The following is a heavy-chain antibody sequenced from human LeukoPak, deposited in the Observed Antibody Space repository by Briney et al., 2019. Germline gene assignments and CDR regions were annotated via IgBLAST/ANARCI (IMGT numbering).Heavy chain of an antibody. V-gene: IGHV3-48*03. CDR2: ISGSGSTI. CDR1: GFGFSSYE. J-gene: IGHJ3*02. CDR3: VGQYGFDI. Sequence: GGSLRLSCSASGFGFSSYEMNWVRQAPGKGLEWVSYISGSGSTIYYSDSVKGRFTISRDNAKNSLYLQMNSLRDADTAVYYAVGQYGFDIWGQGTIVTVSS.